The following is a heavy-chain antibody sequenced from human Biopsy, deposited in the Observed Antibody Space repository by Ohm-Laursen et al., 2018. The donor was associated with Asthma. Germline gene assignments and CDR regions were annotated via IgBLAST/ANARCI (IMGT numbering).Heavy chain of an antibody. Sequence: LSLTCAASGFVFSQSGMHWVRQAPGKGLEWVALISSDGHNKYYKDSVKGRFTISRDNSKLRLYLEINSLRVEDSAVYFCARQSGQDYGDSSGFDIWGQGTKVAVSS. CDR2: ISSDGHNK. D-gene: IGHD3-22*01. CDR1: GFVFSQSG. J-gene: IGHJ3*02. CDR3: ARQSGQDYGDSSGFDI. V-gene: IGHV3-30*03.